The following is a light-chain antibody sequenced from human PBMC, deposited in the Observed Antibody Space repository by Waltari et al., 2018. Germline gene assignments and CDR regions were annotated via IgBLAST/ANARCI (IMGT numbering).Light chain of an antibody. Sequence: EIVLTQSPGTLSVSPGERVTVSCRASQTITGSWLTWYHQKPGQAPRLLIYGASNRAPVIPDRFSGSGSGTDFTLTINRLEPEDSAVYYCQQYDGSVVTFGGGTKVEIK. J-gene: IGKJ4*01. CDR2: GAS. CDR3: QQYDGSVVT. CDR1: QTITGSW. V-gene: IGKV3-20*01.